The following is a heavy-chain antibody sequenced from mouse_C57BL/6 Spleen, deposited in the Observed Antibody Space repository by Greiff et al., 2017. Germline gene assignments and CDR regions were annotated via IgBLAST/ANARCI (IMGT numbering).Heavy chain of an antibody. CDR1: GYTFTSYW. D-gene: IGHD1-1*01. CDR2: IDPSDSET. CDR3: AREPFTTGVASGAY. J-gene: IGHJ3*01. V-gene: IGHV1-52*01. Sequence: QVQLQQPGAELVRPGSSVKLSCKASGYTFTSYWMHWVKQRPIQGLEWIGNIDPSDSETHYNQKFKDKATLTVDKSSSTAYMQLSSLTSEDSAVYYCAREPFTTGVASGAYWGQGTLVTVSA.